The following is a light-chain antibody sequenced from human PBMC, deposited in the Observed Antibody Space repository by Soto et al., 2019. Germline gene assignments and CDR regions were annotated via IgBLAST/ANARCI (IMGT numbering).Light chain of an antibody. CDR2: SND. J-gene: IGLJ3*02. V-gene: IGLV1-44*01. CDR1: SSNIGSNT. CDR3: AAWDDSLNGPL. Sequence: QSVLTQPPSASGTPGQRVTISCSGSSSNIGSNTVNWYQQLPGKAPKLLIYSNDQRPSGVPDRYSGSKSGTSASLAVSGLQSEDEADYYCAAWDDSLNGPLFGGGTKVPS.